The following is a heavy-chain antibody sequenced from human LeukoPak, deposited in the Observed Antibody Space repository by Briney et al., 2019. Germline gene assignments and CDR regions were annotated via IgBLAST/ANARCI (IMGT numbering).Heavy chain of an antibody. D-gene: IGHD3-3*01. CDR1: GFTFSSYA. CDR3: ARERGFWSGYYTGSDY. CDR2: ISYDGSNK. V-gene: IGHV3-30-3*01. J-gene: IGHJ4*02. Sequence: GGSLRLSCEASGFTFSSYAMHWVRQAPGKGLEWVAVISYDGSNKYYADSVKGRFTISRDNSKNTLYLQMNSLRAEDTAVYYCARERGFWSGYYTGSDYWGQGTLVTVSS.